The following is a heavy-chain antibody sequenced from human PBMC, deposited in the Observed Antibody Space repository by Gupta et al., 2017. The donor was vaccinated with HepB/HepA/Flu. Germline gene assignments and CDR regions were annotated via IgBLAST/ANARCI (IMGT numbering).Heavy chain of an antibody. CDR3: ARGLWFGELPLFAEYFQH. Sequence: QVQLVESGGGVVQPGRSLRLSCVASGSTFSSYAMHWVRQAPGKGLEWVAVISYDGSNKHYADSVKGRITISRDNSKNTQYLQMNSLRAEDTAVYYCARGLWFGELPLFAEYFQHWGQGTLVTVSS. CDR1: GSTFSSYA. D-gene: IGHD3-10*01. J-gene: IGHJ1*01. V-gene: IGHV3-30-3*01. CDR2: ISYDGSNK.